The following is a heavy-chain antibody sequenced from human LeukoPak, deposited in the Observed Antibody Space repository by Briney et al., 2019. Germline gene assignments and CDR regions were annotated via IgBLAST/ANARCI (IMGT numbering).Heavy chain of an antibody. CDR2: INTNTGNP. J-gene: IGHJ6*02. V-gene: IGHV7-4-1*02. CDR3: AREFTDMGYYYGSGSYDPLNYYGMDV. Sequence: ASVKVSCKASGYTFTSYAMNWVRQAPGQGLEWMGWINTNTGNPTYAQGFTGRFVFSLDTSVSTAYLQISSLKAEDTAVYYCAREFTDMGYYYGSGSYDPLNYYGMDVWGQGTTVTVSS. D-gene: IGHD3-10*01. CDR1: GYTFTSYA.